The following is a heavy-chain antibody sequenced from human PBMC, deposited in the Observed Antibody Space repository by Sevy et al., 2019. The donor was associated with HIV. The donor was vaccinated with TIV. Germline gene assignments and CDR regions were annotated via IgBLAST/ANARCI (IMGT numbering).Heavy chain of an antibody. CDR3: ARGYCSSTSCYRYCYYGMDV. J-gene: IGHJ6*02. CDR2: INHSGST. CDR1: GGSFSGYY. Sequence: SETLSLTCAVYGGSFSGYYWSWIRQPPGKGLEWIGEINHSGSTNYNPSLKSRVTISVDTSKNQFSLKLSLVTTADTAVYYCARGYCSSTSCYRYCYYGMDVWGQGTTVTISS. D-gene: IGHD2-2*01. V-gene: IGHV4-34*01.